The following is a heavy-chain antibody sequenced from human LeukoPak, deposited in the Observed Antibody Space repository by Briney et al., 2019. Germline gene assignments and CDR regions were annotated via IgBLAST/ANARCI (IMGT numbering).Heavy chain of an antibody. D-gene: IGHD2-15*01. J-gene: IGHJ4*02. CDR1: GFTFSSYS. Sequence: GGSLRLSCAASGFTFSSYSMNWVRQAPGKGLEWVSSISSSSSYIYYADSVQGRFTISRDNAKNSLYLQMNSLRAEDTAVYYCASSPVAATLELRYWGQGTLVTVSS. CDR2: ISSSSSYI. CDR3: ASSPVAATLELRY. V-gene: IGHV3-21*01.